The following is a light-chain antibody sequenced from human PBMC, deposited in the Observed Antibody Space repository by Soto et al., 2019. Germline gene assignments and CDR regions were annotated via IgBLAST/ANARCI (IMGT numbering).Light chain of an antibody. J-gene: IGLJ1*01. CDR1: SSDVGGYNY. CDR2: DVS. V-gene: IGLV2-11*01. CDR3: FSYAGSYPLV. Sequence: QSALTQPRSVSGSPGQSVTISCTGTSSDVGGYNYVSWYQQHPGKAPKLMIYDVSKRPSGVPDRFSGSKSGNTASLTISGLQAEDEADYYCFSYAGSYPLVFGTGTKLTVL.